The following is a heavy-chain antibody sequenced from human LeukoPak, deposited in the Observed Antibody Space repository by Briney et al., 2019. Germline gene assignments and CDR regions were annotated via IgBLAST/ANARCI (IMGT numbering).Heavy chain of an antibody. J-gene: IGHJ3*01. D-gene: IGHD2-21*01. V-gene: IGHV4-4*09. CDR1: GDSFSSYY. Sequence: PSETLSLTCTVSGDSFSSYYWSWVRQPPGKGLEWIGNIYPSGPTNYNPALKSRVTISADTSKNHFSLKMSSVTAADTAVYYCARNIWGLDLWGQGTRVTVSS. CDR2: IYPSGPT. CDR3: ARNIWGLDL.